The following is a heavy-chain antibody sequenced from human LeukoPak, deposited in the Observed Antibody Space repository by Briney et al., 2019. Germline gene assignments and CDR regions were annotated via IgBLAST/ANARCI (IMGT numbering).Heavy chain of an antibody. Sequence: GGSLRLSCAASGFTFSSYWMSWVRQVPGKGLEWAANIKQDGSEKYYVDSVKGRFTISRDNAKNSLYLQTNSLRAEDTAVYYCARDQGCSTTNCYSYFQHWGQGTLVSVSS. CDR1: GFTFSSYW. V-gene: IGHV3-7*01. CDR3: ARDQGCSTTNCYSYFQH. CDR2: IKQDGSEK. J-gene: IGHJ1*01. D-gene: IGHD2-2*01.